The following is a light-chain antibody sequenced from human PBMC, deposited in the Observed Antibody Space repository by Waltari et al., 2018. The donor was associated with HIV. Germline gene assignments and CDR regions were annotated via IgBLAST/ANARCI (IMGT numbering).Light chain of an antibody. CDR2: KGS. CDR3: QSVESSAIVV. J-gene: IGLJ2*01. V-gene: IGLV3-25*03. CDR1: ALPKQY. Sequence: SYELTQPPSVSVSPGQTARITCSGDALPKQYAYWYKQKPGQAPVLVIYKGSERPSGIPERFSGSTSGTTVTLTISAVQAEDEADYYCQSVESSAIVVFGGGTKLTVL.